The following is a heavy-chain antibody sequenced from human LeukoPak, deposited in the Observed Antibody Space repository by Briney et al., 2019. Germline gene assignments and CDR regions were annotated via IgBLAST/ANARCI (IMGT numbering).Heavy chain of an antibody. CDR3: ARSQNYYGSGDY. D-gene: IGHD3-10*01. Sequence: SETLSLTCAVYGGSFSDYYWSWLRQPPGKALEWIGYIYYTGSTYYNPSLEGRVTISVDTSRNQFSVKLSSVTAADTAVYYCARSQNYYGSGDYWSQGTLVTVSS. CDR1: GGSFSDYY. CDR2: IYYTGST. V-gene: IGHV4-59*01. J-gene: IGHJ4*02.